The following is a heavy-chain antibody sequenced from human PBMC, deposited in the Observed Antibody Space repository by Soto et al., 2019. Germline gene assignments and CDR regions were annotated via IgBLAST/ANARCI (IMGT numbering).Heavy chain of an antibody. CDR3: ARDDYTIRYYYYGMDV. V-gene: IGHV1-18*01. D-gene: IGHD4-4*01. CDR2: ISAYNGNT. CDR1: GYTITSYG. Sequence: QVQLVQSGAEVKKPGASVKVSCKASGYTITSYGISWVRQAPGQGLEWMGWISAYNGNTNYAQKLQGRVTMTTDTSTSTAYMELRSLRSDDTAVYYCARDDYTIRYYYYGMDVWGQGTTVTVSS. J-gene: IGHJ6*02.